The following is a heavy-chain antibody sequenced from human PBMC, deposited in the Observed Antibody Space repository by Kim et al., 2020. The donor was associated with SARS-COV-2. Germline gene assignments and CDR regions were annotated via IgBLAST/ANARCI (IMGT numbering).Heavy chain of an antibody. CDR1: GFTFSSYA. D-gene: IGHD5-18*01. CDR3: ARGEVEYRYGYTAHYYYYRMDV. V-gene: IGHV3-30*04. Sequence: GGSLRLSCAASGFTFSSYAMHWVRQAPGKGLEWVAVISYDGSNKYYADSVKGRFTISRDNSKNTLYLQMNSLRAEDTAVYYCARGEVEYRYGYTAHYYYYRMDVWCQGTTVTVSS. J-gene: IGHJ6*02. CDR2: ISYDGSNK.